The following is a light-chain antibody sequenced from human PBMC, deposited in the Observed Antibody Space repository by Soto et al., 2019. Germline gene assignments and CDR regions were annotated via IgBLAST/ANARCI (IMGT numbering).Light chain of an antibody. CDR2: EVT. Sequence: QSALTQPPSASGSPGQSVTISCTGTSSDVGGYNYVSWYQQHPGKAPKLMIYEVTKRPSGVPDRFSGSKSGNTASLTVSGLQAEDEADYSCCSSAGSNNWGVFGGGTKLTVL. CDR3: CSSAGSNNWGV. V-gene: IGLV2-8*01. J-gene: IGLJ2*01. CDR1: SSDVGGYNY.